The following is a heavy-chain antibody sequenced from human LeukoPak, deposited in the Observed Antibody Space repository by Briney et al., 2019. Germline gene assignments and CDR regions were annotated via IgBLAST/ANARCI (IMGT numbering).Heavy chain of an antibody. D-gene: IGHD3-10*01. CDR1: GFTFSDYY. Sequence: GGSLRLSCAASGFTFSDYYMSWIRQAPGKGLEWVSYISSSSSYTNYADSVKGRFTISRDNAKNSLYLQMNSLRAEDTAVYYCASLLWFGESHDYWGQGTLVTVSS. V-gene: IGHV3-11*06. J-gene: IGHJ4*02. CDR3: ASLLWFGESHDY. CDR2: ISSSSSYT.